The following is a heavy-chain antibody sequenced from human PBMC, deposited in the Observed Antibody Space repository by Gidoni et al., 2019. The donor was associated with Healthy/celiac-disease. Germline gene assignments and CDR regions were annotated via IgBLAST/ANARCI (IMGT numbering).Heavy chain of an antibody. V-gene: IGHV3-11*01. J-gene: IGHJ4*02. CDR2: ISSSGSTI. Sequence: VQLVESGGGLVKPGGSLRLSCAAAGVTFSDYYMCWILQAPGKGPEGVSYISSSGSTIYYADSVKGRFTISRDNAKNSLYLQMTGLRAEDTAVYYCARAPAAYDSSGYVDYWGQGTLVTVSS. CDR3: ARAPAAYDSSGYVDY. CDR1: GVTFSDYY. D-gene: IGHD3-22*01.